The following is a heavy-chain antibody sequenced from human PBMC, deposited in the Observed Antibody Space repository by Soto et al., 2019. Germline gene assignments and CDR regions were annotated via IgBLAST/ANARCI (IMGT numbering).Heavy chain of an antibody. D-gene: IGHD3-22*01. Sequence: QVQLQQWGAGLLKPSETLSLTCAVYGGSFSGYYWSWIRQPPGKGLEWIGEINHSGSTNYNPSLKSRVTIPLDTSKNQCSLKLSSVTAADTAVYYCARDGRDSSGYYGIDYWGQGTLVTVSS. J-gene: IGHJ4*02. V-gene: IGHV4-34*01. CDR1: GGSFSGYY. CDR2: INHSGST. CDR3: ARDGRDSSGYYGIDY.